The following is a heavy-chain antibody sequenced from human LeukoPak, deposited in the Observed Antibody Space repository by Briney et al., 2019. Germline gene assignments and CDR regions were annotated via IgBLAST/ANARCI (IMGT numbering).Heavy chain of an antibody. J-gene: IGHJ4*02. CDR3: ARVPYSGYDPYFDY. D-gene: IGHD5-12*01. V-gene: IGHV1-18*01. CDR1: GYTFSSYG. CDR2: ISAYNGNT. Sequence: ASVKVSCKASGYTFSSYGISWVRQAPGQGLEWMGWISAYNGNTNYEQKFQGRVTMTTDTSTSTAYMELRSLRSDDTAVYYCARVPYSGYDPYFDYWGQGTPVTVSS.